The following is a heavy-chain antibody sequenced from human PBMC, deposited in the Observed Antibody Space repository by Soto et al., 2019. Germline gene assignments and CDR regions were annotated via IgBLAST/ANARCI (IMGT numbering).Heavy chain of an antibody. CDR3: ARDQVRTAYGMDV. Sequence: PSETLSLTCTVSGGSISSGGYYWSWIRQHPGKGLEWIGYIYYSGGTYYNPSLKSRVTISVDTSKNQFSLKLSSVTAADTAVYYCARDQVRTAYGMDVWGQGTTVTVSS. D-gene: IGHD2-21*01. CDR2: IYYSGGT. J-gene: IGHJ6*02. CDR1: GGSISSGGYY. V-gene: IGHV4-31*03.